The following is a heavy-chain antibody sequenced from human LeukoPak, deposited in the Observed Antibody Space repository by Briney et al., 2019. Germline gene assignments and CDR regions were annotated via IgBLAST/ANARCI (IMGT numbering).Heavy chain of an antibody. V-gene: IGHV1-2*06. D-gene: IGHD1-26*01. J-gene: IGHJ5*02. CDR1: GYTFTGYY. Sequence: ASVKVACKASGYTFTGYYMHWVRQAPGPGLEWMGRINPKSGGTNYAQKFQGRVTITRDTSISTAYMELRWVISDDTAVYYCARAYSGSQNWFDPWGQGTLVTVSS. CDR2: INPKSGGT. CDR3: ARAYSGSQNWFDP.